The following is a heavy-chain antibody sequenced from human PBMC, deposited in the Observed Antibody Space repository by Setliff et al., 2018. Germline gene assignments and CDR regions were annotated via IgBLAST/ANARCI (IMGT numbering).Heavy chain of an antibody. J-gene: IGHJ4*02. Sequence: ESLRLSCAASGFTFSEEWMSWVRQAPGKGLEWIGRIKSEIAGGTTDYGAPVKGRFTISRDDSKNTLLLQMNNLKTEDTALYYCTTAHYTGNSRTLDFWGPGTLVTVSS. CDR1: GFTFSEEW. V-gene: IGHV3-15*01. CDR2: IKSEIAGGTT. CDR3: TTAHYTGNSRTLDF. D-gene: IGHD1-26*01.